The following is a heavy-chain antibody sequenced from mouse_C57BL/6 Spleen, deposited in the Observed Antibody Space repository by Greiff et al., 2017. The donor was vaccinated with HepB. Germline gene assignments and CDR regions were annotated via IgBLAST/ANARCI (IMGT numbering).Heavy chain of an antibody. J-gene: IGHJ1*03. V-gene: IGHV1-61*01. CDR2: IYPSDSET. Sequence: QVQLKQPGAELVRPGSSVKLSCKASGYTFTSYWMDWVKQRPGQGLEWIGNIYPSDSETHYNQKFKDKATLTVDKSSSTAYMQLSSLTSEDSAVYYCAPGGYDGYYWYFDVWGTGTTVTVSS. CDR3: APGGYDGYYWYFDV. CDR1: GYTFTSYW. D-gene: IGHD2-3*01.